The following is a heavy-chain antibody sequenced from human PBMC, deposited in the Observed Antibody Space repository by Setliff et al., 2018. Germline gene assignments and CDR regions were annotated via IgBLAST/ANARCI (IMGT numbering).Heavy chain of an antibody. CDR3: AREGRWDYNYPIY. CDR1: DDSFYSDYYF. Sequence: SETLSLTCSVSDDSFYSDYYFWGWIRQPPGKGLEWIATISSSGATNHNSSLKSRVTLSRDVAKRQFALNLRSVTAVDTAVYYCAREGRWDYNYPIYWGQGILVTVSS. D-gene: IGHD5-12*01. J-gene: IGHJ4*02. V-gene: IGHV4-39*01. CDR2: ISSSGAT.